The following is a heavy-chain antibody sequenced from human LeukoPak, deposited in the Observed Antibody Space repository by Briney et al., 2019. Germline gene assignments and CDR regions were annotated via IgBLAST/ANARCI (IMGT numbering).Heavy chain of an antibody. D-gene: IGHD3-22*01. Sequence: ASETLSLTCTVSGGSISSSSYYWGWIRQPPGKGLEWIGSIYYSGSTYYNPSLKSRVTISVDTSKNQFSLKLSSVTAADTAVYYCARHMSSGYSGPFDYWGQGTLVTVSS. CDR2: IYYSGST. V-gene: IGHV4-39*01. CDR3: ARHMSSGYSGPFDY. J-gene: IGHJ4*02. CDR1: GGSISSSSYY.